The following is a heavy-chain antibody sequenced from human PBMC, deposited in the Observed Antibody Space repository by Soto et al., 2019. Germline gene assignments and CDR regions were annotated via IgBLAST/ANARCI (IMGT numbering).Heavy chain of an antibody. CDR3: ARAPVGYGDPYDY. CDR1: GFTFSSYS. Sequence: PGGSLSLSCAASGFTFSSYSMNWVRQAPGKGLEWVSSISSSSSYIYYADSVKGRFTISRDNAKNSLYLQMNSLRAEDTAVYYWARAPVGYGDPYDYRSRGTLVTVSS. J-gene: IGHJ4*02. V-gene: IGHV3-21*01. D-gene: IGHD4-17*01. CDR2: ISSSSSYI.